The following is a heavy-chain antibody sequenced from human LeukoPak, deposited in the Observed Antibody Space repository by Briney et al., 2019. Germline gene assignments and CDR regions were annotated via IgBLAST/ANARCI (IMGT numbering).Heavy chain of an antibody. CDR2: ISSSSSYI. CDR1: GFTFSSYS. D-gene: IGHD3-10*01. Sequence: PGGSLRLSCGASGFTFSSYSMNWVRQAPGKGLEWVSSISSSSSYIYYADSVKGRFTISRDNAKNSLYLQMNSLRAEDTAVYYCARSRGVKKEFDYWGQGTLVTVSS. V-gene: IGHV3-21*01. CDR3: ARSRGVKKEFDY. J-gene: IGHJ4*02.